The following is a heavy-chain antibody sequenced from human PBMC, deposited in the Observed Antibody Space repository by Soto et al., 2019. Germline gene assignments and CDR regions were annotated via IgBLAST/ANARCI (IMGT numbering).Heavy chain of an antibody. CDR3: AKDKTAVAGHWYFDL. D-gene: IGHD6-19*01. Sequence: QVQLVETGGGVVQPGRSLRLSCAASGFTFSSYGMHWVRQAPGKGLEWVAVISYDGSNKYYADSVKGRFTISRDNSKNTLYLQMNSLRAEDTAVYYCAKDKTAVAGHWYFDLCGRGTLVTVSS. CDR2: ISYDGSNK. J-gene: IGHJ2*01. V-gene: IGHV3-30*18. CDR1: GFTFSSYG.